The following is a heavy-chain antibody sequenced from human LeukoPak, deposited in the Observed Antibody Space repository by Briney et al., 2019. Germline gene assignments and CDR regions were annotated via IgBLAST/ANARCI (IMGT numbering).Heavy chain of an antibody. CDR3: ARHLVPLRQLDYHFDN. D-gene: IGHD5-18*01. CDR1: GGSIGSSSHY. J-gene: IGHJ4*02. CDR2: MYYSGTT. Sequence: SETLSLTCTVSGGSIGSSSHYWGWIRQSSGKGLEWIASMYYSGTTYYSPSLESRVIISVDTSKNQVSLKLRSVTAADTAVYYCARHLVPLRQLDYHFDNWGQGTPDTVSS. V-gene: IGHV4-39*01.